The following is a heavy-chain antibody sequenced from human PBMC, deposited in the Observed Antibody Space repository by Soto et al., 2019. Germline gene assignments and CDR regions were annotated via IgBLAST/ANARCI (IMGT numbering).Heavy chain of an antibody. J-gene: IGHJ6*02. CDR1: GYTFTSYG. Sequence: ASVKVSCKASGYTFTSYGISWVRQAPGQGLEWMGWISAYNGNTNYAQKLQGRVTMTTDTSTSTAYMELRSLRSDDTAVYYCARGTYSSSWYGKYYYYGMDQWGHGVQVTVSS. CDR2: ISAYNGNT. D-gene: IGHD6-13*01. CDR3: ARGTYSSSWYGKYYYYGMDQ. V-gene: IGHV1-18*04.